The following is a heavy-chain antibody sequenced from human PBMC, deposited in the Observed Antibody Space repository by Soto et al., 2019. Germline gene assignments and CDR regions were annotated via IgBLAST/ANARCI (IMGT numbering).Heavy chain of an antibody. CDR2: IYQSGKT. J-gene: IGHJ6*03. Sequence: SETRSLTCGVSGFPVSYGYYWGWIRRPPGKGLEWLGSIYQSGKTYYNPSLKSRLTLSMETSKNEFSPRLRSVTAADTAVYFCARLYCRSVNCYSESWG. CDR3: ARLYCRSVNCYSES. CDR1: GFPVSYGYY. V-gene: IGHV4-38-2*01. D-gene: IGHD2-2*01.